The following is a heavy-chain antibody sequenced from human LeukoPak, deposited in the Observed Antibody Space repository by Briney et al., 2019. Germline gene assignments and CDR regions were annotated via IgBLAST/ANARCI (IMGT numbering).Heavy chain of an antibody. CDR1: GISISSQY. Sequence: SSETLSLTCTVSGISISSQYWSWIRQPPGEVLEWIGQIYYNGSTNYNPSLKSRLTISVDMSRNQFYLQLNSVTAADTAVYYCARPKRWFSDAFDIWGQGTMVTVSS. J-gene: IGHJ3*02. CDR3: ARPKRWFSDAFDI. CDR2: IYYNGST. D-gene: IGHD5-24*01. V-gene: IGHV4-59*11.